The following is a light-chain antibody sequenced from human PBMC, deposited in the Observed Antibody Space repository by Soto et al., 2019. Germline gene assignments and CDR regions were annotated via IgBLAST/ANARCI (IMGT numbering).Light chain of an antibody. J-gene: IGKJ1*01. CDR2: AAS. CDR1: QGISSY. CDR3: QQLNSYPRT. Sequence: DIQLTKSPSFLSASVGARITITCRASQGISSYLAWYQQKPGKAPKLLIYAASTLQSGVPSRFSGSGSGTEFTLTISSLQPEDFATYYCQQLNSYPRTFGQGTKVDI. V-gene: IGKV1-9*01.